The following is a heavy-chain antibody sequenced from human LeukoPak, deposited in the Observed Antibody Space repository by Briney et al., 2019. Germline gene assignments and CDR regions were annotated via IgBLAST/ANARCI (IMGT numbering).Heavy chain of an antibody. Sequence: GGSLRLSCAASGFTFSSYNMNWVRQAPGKGLEWVSSISSSSSYIYYADSVKGRFTISRENAKNSLYLQMNSLRAEDTAVYYCAREGGYSSSWNYFDYWGQGTLVTVSS. J-gene: IGHJ4*02. D-gene: IGHD6-13*01. V-gene: IGHV3-21*01. CDR3: AREGGYSSSWNYFDY. CDR2: ISSSSSYI. CDR1: GFTFSSYN.